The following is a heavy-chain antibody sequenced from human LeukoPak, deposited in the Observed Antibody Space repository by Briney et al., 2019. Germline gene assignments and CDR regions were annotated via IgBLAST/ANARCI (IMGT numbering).Heavy chain of an antibody. CDR2: IKQDGSEK. CDR1: GFTFSSYW. CDR3: ARDLDYDFWSGYLDY. V-gene: IGHV3-7*01. D-gene: IGHD3-3*01. Sequence: PGGSLRLSCAASGFTFSSYWMSWVRQAPGKGMEWVANIKQDGSEKYYVDSVKGRFTISRDSAKNSLYLQMNSLRAEDTAVYYCARDLDYDFWSGYLDYWGQGTLVTVSS. J-gene: IGHJ4*02.